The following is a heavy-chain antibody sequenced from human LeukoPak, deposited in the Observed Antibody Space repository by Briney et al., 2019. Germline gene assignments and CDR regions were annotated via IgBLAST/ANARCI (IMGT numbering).Heavy chain of an antibody. CDR1: GGSFSGYY. Sequence: SSETLSLTCAVYGGSFSGYYWSWIRQPPGKGLEWIGEINHSGSTNYNPSLKSRVTISVDTSKNQFSLKLSSVTAADTAVYYCARGLWFGDQGDGYWGQGTLVTVSS. J-gene: IGHJ4*02. CDR2: INHSGST. D-gene: IGHD3-10*01. CDR3: ARGLWFGDQGDGY. V-gene: IGHV4-34*01.